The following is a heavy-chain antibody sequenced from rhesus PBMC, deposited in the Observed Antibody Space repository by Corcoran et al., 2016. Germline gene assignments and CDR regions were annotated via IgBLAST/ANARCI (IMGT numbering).Heavy chain of an antibody. CDR3: ARASGSFDY. D-gene: IGHD6-25*01. CDR2: IYGSGSST. V-gene: IGHV4S11*01. Sequence: QVQLQESGPGLVKPLETLSLTCAVSGGSIRSNHWSWIHQPPGKGLEWIGYIYGSGSSTNYNPSLKSRVTLSVDTSKNQFSLKLSSVTAADTAVYYCARASGSFDYWGQGVLVTVSS. J-gene: IGHJ4*01. CDR1: GGSIRSNH.